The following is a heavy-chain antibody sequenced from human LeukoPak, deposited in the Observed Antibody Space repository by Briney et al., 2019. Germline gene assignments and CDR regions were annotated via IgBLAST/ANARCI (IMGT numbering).Heavy chain of an antibody. CDR1: GGSISSSSYY. J-gene: IGHJ4*02. CDR3: VRLSGSYYSDFDY. D-gene: IGHD1-26*01. CDR2: IYYSGSA. V-gene: IGHV4-39*01. Sequence: SETLSLTCTVSGGSISSSSYYWGWIRQPPGKGLEWIGSIYYSGSAYYNPSLKSRVSISVDTSKNQFSLKLSSVTAADTAVYYCVRLSGSYYSDFDYWGQGTLVTVSS.